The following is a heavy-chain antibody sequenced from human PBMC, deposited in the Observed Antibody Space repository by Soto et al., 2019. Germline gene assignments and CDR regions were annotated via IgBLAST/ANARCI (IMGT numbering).Heavy chain of an antibody. CDR3: ASCPIYGGDSYFAY. J-gene: IGHJ4*02. D-gene: IGHD2-21*01. CDR1: GYTFTHYY. Sequence: QVQLVQSGAEVRKPGASVKLSCQACGYTFTHYYIHWVRQAPGQGLEWLGIINPDTGTTSYAQTFQGRVTLTTDTSASTVYLELSGLAAEDTAVYYCASCPIYGGDSYFAYWGQGTLVTVSS. CDR2: INPDTGTT. V-gene: IGHV1-46*01.